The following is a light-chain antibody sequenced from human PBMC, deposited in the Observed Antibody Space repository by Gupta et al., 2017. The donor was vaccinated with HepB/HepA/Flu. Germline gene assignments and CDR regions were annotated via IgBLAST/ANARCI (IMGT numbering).Light chain of an antibody. V-gene: IGKV3-20*01. CDR2: GAS. Sequence: ENVLTQSPGTLSLSPGERATLSCRASQSVSSNYLACYQQKPGQAPRLLIYGASSRATDIPDRFSGSGSGTDFTLSISRLEPEDFAVYYCQQYGSSSVFGGGTKVEIK. J-gene: IGKJ4*01. CDR3: QQYGSSSV. CDR1: QSVSSNY.